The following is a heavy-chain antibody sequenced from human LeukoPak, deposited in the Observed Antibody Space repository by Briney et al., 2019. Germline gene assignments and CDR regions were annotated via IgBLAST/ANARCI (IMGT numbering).Heavy chain of an antibody. CDR1: GFTFSSYS. V-gene: IGHV3-21*01. J-gene: IGHJ4*02. D-gene: IGHD6-19*01. CDR2: ISSSSSYI. CDR3: ARSRGYSSGTLDY. Sequence: GGSLRLSCAASGFTFSSYSMNWVRQAPGKGLEWVSSISSSSSYIYYADSVKGRFTISRDNAKNSLYLQMNSLRAEDTAVYYCARSRGYSSGTLDYWGQGTLVTVSS.